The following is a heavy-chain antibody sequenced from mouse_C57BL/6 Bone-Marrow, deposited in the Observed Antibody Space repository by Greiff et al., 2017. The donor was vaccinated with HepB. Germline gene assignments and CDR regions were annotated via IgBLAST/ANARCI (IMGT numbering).Heavy chain of an antibody. CDR3: ASSSVEAPYYAMDY. CDR2: IRSKANGYAT. D-gene: IGHD1-1*01. V-gene: IGHV7-3*01. Sequence: EVKLVESGGGLVQPGGSLSLSCAASGFTFTDYYMSWVSQPPGKALEWLGFIRSKANGYATEYSVSVKGRFTISRDNSQSILYLQMNALRSEDSATYYCASSSVEAPYYAMDYWGQGTSVTVSS. J-gene: IGHJ4*01. CDR1: GFTFTDYY.